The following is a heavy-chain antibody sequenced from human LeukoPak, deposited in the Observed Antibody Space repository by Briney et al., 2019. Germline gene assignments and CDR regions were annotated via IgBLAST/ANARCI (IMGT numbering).Heavy chain of an antibody. V-gene: IGHV4-39*07. D-gene: IGHD3-16*02. J-gene: IGHJ2*01. CDR3: ARGRYRGYFDL. Sequence: SETLSLTCTVSGGSISSSSYYWGWIRQPPGKGLEWIGEINHSGSTNYNPSLKSRVTISVDTSKNQFSLKLSSVTAADTAVYYCARGRYRGYFDLWGRGTLVTVSS. CDR1: GGSISSSSYY. CDR2: INHSGST.